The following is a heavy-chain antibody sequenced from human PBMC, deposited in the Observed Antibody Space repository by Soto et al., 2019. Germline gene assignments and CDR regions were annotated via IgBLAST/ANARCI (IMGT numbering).Heavy chain of an antibody. V-gene: IGHV3-23*01. CDR2: ISGSGGST. Sequence: PGGSLRLSCAASGFTFSSYAMSWVRQAPGKGLEWVSAISGSGGSTYYADSVKGRFTISRDNSKNTLYLQMNSLRAEDTAVYYCAKRYCSGGSCYSYYYYMDVWGKGTTVTVSS. J-gene: IGHJ6*03. CDR3: AKRYCSGGSCYSYYYYMDV. CDR1: GFTFSSYA. D-gene: IGHD2-15*01.